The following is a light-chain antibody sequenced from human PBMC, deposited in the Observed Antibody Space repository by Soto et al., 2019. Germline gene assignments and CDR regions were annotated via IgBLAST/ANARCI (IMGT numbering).Light chain of an antibody. Sequence: QSVLTQPRSVSGSPGQSVTISCTGTSSDFGGYNYVSWYQHHPGKAPKLMIYDVSERPSGVPDRFSGSKSGNTASLTISGLQAEDEDDYYCCSYEGTFYVFGNGTKVT. CDR2: DVS. V-gene: IGLV2-11*01. CDR3: CSYEGTFYV. CDR1: SSDFGGYNY. J-gene: IGLJ1*01.